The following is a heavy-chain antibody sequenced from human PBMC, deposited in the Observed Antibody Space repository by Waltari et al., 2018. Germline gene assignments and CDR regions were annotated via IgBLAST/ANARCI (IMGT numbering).Heavy chain of an antibody. Sequence: QVQLQESGPGLVKPSGTLSLTCAVSGGSISSSNWWSWVRQPPGKGLEWIGEIYHSGSTNYNPSLKSRVTISVDKSKNQFSLKLSSVTAADTAVYYCARHEHIAAAGMGSPIDYWGQGTLVTVSS. CDR2: IYHSGST. J-gene: IGHJ4*02. CDR3: ARHEHIAAAGMGSPIDY. V-gene: IGHV4-4*02. CDR1: GGSISSSNW. D-gene: IGHD6-13*01.